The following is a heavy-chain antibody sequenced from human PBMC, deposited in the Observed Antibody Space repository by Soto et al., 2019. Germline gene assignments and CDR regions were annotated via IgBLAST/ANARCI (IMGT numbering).Heavy chain of an antibody. CDR2: IYYSGST. V-gene: IGHV4-59*01. J-gene: IGHJ6*02. CDR1: GGSIISDY. D-gene: IGHD2-15*01. CDR3: AREGGYCSGGSCPPETYYYYGMDV. Sequence: SEALSLTCTVSGGSIISDYWSWIRQPPGKGLEWIGYIYYSGSTNYNPSLKSRVTISVDTSKNQFSLKLSSVTAADTAVYYCAREGGYCSGGSCPPETYYYYGMDVWGQGTTVTVSS.